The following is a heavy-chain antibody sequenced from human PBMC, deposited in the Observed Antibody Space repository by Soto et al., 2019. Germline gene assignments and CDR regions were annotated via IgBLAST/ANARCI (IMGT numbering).Heavy chain of an antibody. V-gene: IGHV3-23*01. J-gene: IGHJ4*02. CDR3: AKDLGGVDTWNDFDY. D-gene: IGHD1-1*01. CDR2: MSGSGAST. Sequence: EVQVLESGGGLVQPGGSLRLSCAASGFTFSNYPMSWVRQAPGKGLEWVSGMSGSGASTYYADSVKGRFTISRDNSKNTLYLQMNSLRGEDTAVYYCAKDLGGVDTWNDFDYWGQGTLVTVSS. CDR1: GFTFSNYP.